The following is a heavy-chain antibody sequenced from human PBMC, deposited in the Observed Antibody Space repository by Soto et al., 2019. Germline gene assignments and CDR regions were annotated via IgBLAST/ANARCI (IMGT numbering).Heavy chain of an antibody. Sequence: EVQLLESGGGLVQPGGSLRLACAASGVTFSSDAMSWVRQAPGKGLEWVSVITGSDGITYYADSVKGRFTISRDISKNTLYLQMNSLRAEDTAVYYSANLVRYWGQGTLVTVSS. V-gene: IGHV3-23*01. CDR3: ANLVRY. CDR2: ITGSDGIT. J-gene: IGHJ4*02. CDR1: GVTFSSDA.